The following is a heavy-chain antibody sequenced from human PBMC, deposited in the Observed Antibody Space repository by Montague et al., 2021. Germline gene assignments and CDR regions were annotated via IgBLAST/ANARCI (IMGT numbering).Heavy chain of an antibody. J-gene: IGHJ4*02. D-gene: IGHD1-14*01. Sequence: SETLSLTCTVSGGSINIGTYYWGWFRQPPGKGLEWIGNIDSRGKSSYTPSLKSRVSISLDKSRNHFSLRLTSVTAADTAIYFCARRTEHPVAWELETDNWGQGTLVIVSS. V-gene: IGHV4-39*02. CDR1: GGSINIGTYY. CDR3: ARRTEHPVAWELETDN. CDR2: IDSRGKS.